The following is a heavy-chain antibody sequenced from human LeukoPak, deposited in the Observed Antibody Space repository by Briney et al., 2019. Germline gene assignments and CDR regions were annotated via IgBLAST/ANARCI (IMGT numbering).Heavy chain of an antibody. J-gene: IGHJ6*02. D-gene: IGHD6-13*01. Sequence: SETLSLTCTVSGGSISSDYWIWIRQPPGKGMEWIGYIYYSGSTNYNPSLKSRVTISVDTSKNQFSLKLSSVTAADTAVYYCARAYSSSWYRYYYYYGMDVWGQGTTVTVSS. CDR3: ARAYSSSWYRYYYYYGMDV. CDR1: GGSISSDY. V-gene: IGHV4-59*01. CDR2: IYYSGST.